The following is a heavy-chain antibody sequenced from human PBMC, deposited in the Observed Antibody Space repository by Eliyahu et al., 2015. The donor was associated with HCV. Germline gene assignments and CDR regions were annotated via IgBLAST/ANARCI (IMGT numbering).Heavy chain of an antibody. CDR2: IYSGWCP. V-gene: IGHV3-53*01. CDR1: GFTVSSNY. J-gene: IGHJ6*02. Sequence: EVQLVESGGGLIQPGGSLRLSCAASGFTVSSNYMSWVRQAPGKGLEWVSVIYSGWCPFLPDSVKGRFTISRDNSKNTLYLQMNSLRAEDTAVYYCARETGGLNYYGMDVWGQGTTVTVSS. CDR3: ARETGGLNYYGMDV. D-gene: IGHD6-25*01.